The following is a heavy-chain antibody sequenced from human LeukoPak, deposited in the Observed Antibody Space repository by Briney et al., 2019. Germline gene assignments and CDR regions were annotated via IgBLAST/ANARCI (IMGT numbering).Heavy chain of an antibody. D-gene: IGHD6-13*01. CDR1: GGSISSSSYY. J-gene: IGHJ4*02. V-gene: IGHV4-39*01. CDR2: IYYSGST. Sequence: SETLSLTCTVSGGSISSSSYYWGWIRQPPGKGLEWIGSIYYSGSTYYNPSLKSRVTISVDTSKNQFSLKLSSVTAADTAVYYCATCRYSSSWYGGYYGWGQGTLVTVSS. CDR3: ATCRYSSSWYGGYYG.